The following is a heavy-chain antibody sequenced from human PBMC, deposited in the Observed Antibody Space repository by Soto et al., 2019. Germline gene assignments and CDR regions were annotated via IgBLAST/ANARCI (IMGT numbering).Heavy chain of an antibody. Sequence: QVQLQQGGAGLLKPSETLSLTCAVYGGSVSSGSYYWSWIRQPPGKGLEWIGEMSHSGGTHFNPSLKSRITISVDTSKNPFSLKMSFVNAADTALYYCARVERGTATTVVDAFDIWGPGTMVTVSS. D-gene: IGHD1-1*01. CDR2: MSHSGGT. J-gene: IGHJ3*02. V-gene: IGHV4-34*01. CDR3: ARVERGTATTVVDAFDI. CDR1: GGSVSSGSYY.